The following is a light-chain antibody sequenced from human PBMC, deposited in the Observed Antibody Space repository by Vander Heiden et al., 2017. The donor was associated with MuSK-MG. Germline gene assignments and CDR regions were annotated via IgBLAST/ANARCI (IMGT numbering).Light chain of an antibody. CDR1: TGAVTSGFY. J-gene: IGLJ2*01. Sequence: QTVVTQEPSLTVSPGETVTLTCASSTGAVTSGFYPNWFQQKPGQAPRSVIYNTDNKYSWTPARFSGSLLGGKAALTLSGVQPEDEAEYYCLLYYGGAPVFGGGTKLTVL. V-gene: IGLV7-43*01. CDR2: NTD. CDR3: LLYYGGAPV.